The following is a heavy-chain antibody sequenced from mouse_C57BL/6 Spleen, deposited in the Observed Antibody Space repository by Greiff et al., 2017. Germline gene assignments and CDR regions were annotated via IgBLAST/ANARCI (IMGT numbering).Heavy chain of an antibody. J-gene: IGHJ2*01. CDR3: ARDGITTVVAPGDFDY. CDR2: IYPGDGDT. D-gene: IGHD1-1*01. Sequence: VQLQQSGPELVKPGASVKISCKASGYAFSSSWMNWVKQRPGKGLGWIGRIYPGDGDTNYNGKFKGKATLTADKSSSTAYMQLSSLTSEDSAVYFCARDGITTVVAPGDFDYWGQGTTLTVSS. V-gene: IGHV1-82*01. CDR1: GYAFSSSW.